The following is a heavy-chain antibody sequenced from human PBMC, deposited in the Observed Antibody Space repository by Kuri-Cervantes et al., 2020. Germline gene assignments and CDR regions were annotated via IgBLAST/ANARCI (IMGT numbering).Heavy chain of an antibody. CDR3: ARPLAGGFKGSSDAFAI. CDR2: FNPNSGDT. D-gene: IGHD3-10*01. Sequence: ASVKVSCKASGYTFTGYYVHWVRQAPGQGLEWMGWFNPNSGDTNFAQKFQGRVSMTRDTSISTAYMDLYRLRSDDTAVYYCARPLAGGFKGSSDAFAIWGQGTVVTVSS. V-gene: IGHV1-2*02. J-gene: IGHJ3*02. CDR1: GYTFTGYY.